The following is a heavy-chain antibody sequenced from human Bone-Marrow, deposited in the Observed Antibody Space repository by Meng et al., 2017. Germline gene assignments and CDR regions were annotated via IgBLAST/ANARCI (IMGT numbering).Heavy chain of an antibody. CDR1: GFTFSDYY. Sequence: GESLKISCAASGFTFSDYYMSWIRQAPGKGLEWVSYISSSGSTIYYADSVKGRFTISRDNAKNSLYLQMNSLRAEDTAVHYCARDLEWELLPYYFDYWGQGTKVTVSS. D-gene: IGHD1-26*01. J-gene: IGHJ4*01. CDR2: ISSSGSTI. CDR3: ARDLEWELLPYYFDY. V-gene: IGHV3-11*04.